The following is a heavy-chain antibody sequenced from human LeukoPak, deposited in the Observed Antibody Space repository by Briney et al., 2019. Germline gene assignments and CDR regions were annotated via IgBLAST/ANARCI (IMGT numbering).Heavy chain of an antibody. V-gene: IGHV3-7*01. CDR1: GFTFSSFW. J-gene: IGHJ4*02. D-gene: IGHD5-18*01. Sequence: GGSLRLSCAASGFTFSSFWMSWVRQAPGKGLEWVANIKQDGSEKYYVDAVKGRFTISRDNAKTSLYLQMNSLRAEDTAVYYCARDLSGIAGYTYGRGIDYWGQGTLVTVSS. CDR3: ARDLSGIAGYTYGRGIDY. CDR2: IKQDGSEK.